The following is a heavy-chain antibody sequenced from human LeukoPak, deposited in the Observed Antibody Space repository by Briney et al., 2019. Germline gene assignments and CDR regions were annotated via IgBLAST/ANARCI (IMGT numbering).Heavy chain of an antibody. D-gene: IGHD3-16*01. CDR1: GLSISFYW. CDR3: AREPEGDDYDMDV. V-gene: IGHV3-7*04. Sequence: GGSLRLSCAASGLSISFYWMRWVRQVPGKGLEWLANINQEGTEKNYVDSVKGRFTISRDDAKNSVYLQMNRLRDGDTAVYYCAREPEGDDYDMDVWGQGTTVTVSS. CDR2: INQEGTEK. J-gene: IGHJ6*02.